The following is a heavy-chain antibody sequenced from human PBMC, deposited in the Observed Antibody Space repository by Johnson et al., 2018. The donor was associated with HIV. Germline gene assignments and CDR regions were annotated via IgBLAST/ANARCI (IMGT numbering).Heavy chain of an antibody. CDR3: AKVPYCTGGLCFYDAFHM. V-gene: IGHV3-66*01. Sequence: VQLVESGGGLVQPGGSLSLSCAASGFTVRRSYMSWVRQAPGKGLEHVSVIYSDGTTYYADSVKGRFTISRDNAQNSLFLQMNSLRPEDTALYYCAKVPYCTGGLCFYDAFHMWGQGTMVTVSS. J-gene: IGHJ3*02. D-gene: IGHD2-8*02. CDR1: GFTVRRSY. CDR2: IYSDGTT.